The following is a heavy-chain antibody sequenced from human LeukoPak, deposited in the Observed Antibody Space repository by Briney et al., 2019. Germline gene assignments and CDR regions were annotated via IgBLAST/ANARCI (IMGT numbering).Heavy chain of an antibody. CDR3: ARERRDGHKVYFYY. V-gene: IGHV4-59*01. J-gene: IGHJ4*02. Sequence: SETLSLTCTVSGGSISSYCWSWIRQPPGKGLEWIGYVYYSGSTNYNPSLKSRVTISVDTSKNQFSLRLSSVTAADTAVYYCARERRDGHKVYFYYWGQGTLVTVSS. CDR2: VYYSGST. D-gene: IGHD5-24*01. CDR1: GGSISSYC.